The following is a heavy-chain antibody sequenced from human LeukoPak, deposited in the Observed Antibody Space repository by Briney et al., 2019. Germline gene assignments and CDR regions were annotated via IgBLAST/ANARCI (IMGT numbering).Heavy chain of an antibody. V-gene: IGHV4-34*01. J-gene: IGHJ3*02. CDR1: GGSFSGYY. CDR2: INHSGST. CDR3: ARGPPPTYGGAFFDI. D-gene: IGHD4-23*01. Sequence: TSETLSLTCEVYGGSFSGYYWSWIRQPPGKGLEWIGEINHSGSTNYNPSLKSRVSISVDTSKSQFSLKLSSVTAADTAVYYCARGPPPTYGGAFFDIWGQGTMVTVSS.